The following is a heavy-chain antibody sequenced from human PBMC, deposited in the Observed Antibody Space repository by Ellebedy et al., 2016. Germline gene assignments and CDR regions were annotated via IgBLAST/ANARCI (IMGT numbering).Heavy chain of an antibody. CDR2: IHYSGTS. V-gene: IGHV4-59*08. D-gene: IGHD2-21*01. Sequence: SETLSLTCTVSGDSISSRYWGWIRQPPGKGLEWIGCIHYSGTSNYNPSLKSRVTMPVDTSKNQFSLQLTSVTAADTAVYYCARNYGRWNDCFDTWGQGTMVTVSS. CDR3: ARNYGRWNDCFDT. J-gene: IGHJ3*02. CDR1: GDSISSRY.